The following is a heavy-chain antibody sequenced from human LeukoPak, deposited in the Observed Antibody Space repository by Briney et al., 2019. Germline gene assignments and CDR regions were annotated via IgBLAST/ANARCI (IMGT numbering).Heavy chain of an antibody. J-gene: IGHJ3*02. CDR2: ISYDGSNK. D-gene: IGHD3-3*01. Sequence: GGSLRLSCAASGFTFRTYAMHWVRQAPGKGLEWVAVISYDGSNKYYADSVKGRFTISRDNSKNTLYLQMNSLRAEDTAVYYCARVGLDYDFWSGYYREDAFDIWGQGTMVTVSS. CDR1: GFTFRTYA. V-gene: IGHV3-30-3*01. CDR3: ARVGLDYDFWSGYYREDAFDI.